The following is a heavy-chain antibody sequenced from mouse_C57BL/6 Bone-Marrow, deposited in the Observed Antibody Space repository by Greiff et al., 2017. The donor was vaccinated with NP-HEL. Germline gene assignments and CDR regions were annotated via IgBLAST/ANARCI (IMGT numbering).Heavy chain of an antibody. CDR1: GFTFSNYW. CDR2: IRLKSDNYAT. J-gene: IGHJ2*01. Sequence: DVMLVESGGGLVQPGGSMKLSCVASGFTFSNYWMNWVRQSPEKGLEWVAQIRLKSDNYATHYAESVKGRFTISRDDSKSSVYLQMNNLRAEDTGIYYCTDGYYYFDYWGQGTTLTVSS. V-gene: IGHV6-3*01. CDR3: TDGYYYFDY. D-gene: IGHD2-3*01.